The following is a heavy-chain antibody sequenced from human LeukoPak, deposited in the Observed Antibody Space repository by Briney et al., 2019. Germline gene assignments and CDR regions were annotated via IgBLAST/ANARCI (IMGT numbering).Heavy chain of an antibody. CDR3: ATQGGSKDNSDY. CDR1: GGSISSSSYY. D-gene: IGHD1-26*01. CDR2: IYYSGST. V-gene: IGHV4-39*01. J-gene: IGHJ4*02. Sequence: SETLSLTCTVPGGSISSSSYYWGWIRQPPGKGLEWIGSIYYSGSTYYNPSLKSRVTISVDTSKNQFSLKLSSVTAADTAVYYCATQGGSKDNSDYWGQGTLVTVSS.